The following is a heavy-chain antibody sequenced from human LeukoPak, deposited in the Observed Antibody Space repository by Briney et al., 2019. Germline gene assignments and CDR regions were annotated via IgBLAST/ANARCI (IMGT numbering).Heavy chain of an antibody. D-gene: IGHD2-15*01. J-gene: IGHJ4*02. CDR1: GFTFSSYA. Sequence: PGGSLRLSCAASGFTFSSYAMSWVRQAPGKGLEWVSAINGSGGSTYDADSVKGRFTISRDNSKNTLYLQMNSLRAEDTAVYYCAKGTVGYCSGGSCYPLDYWGQGTLVTVSS. V-gene: IGHV3-23*01. CDR3: AKGTVGYCSGGSCYPLDY. CDR2: INGSGGST.